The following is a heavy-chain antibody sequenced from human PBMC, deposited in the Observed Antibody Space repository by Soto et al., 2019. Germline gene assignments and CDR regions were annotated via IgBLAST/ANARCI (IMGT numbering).Heavy chain of an antibody. D-gene: IGHD3-16*01. CDR2: IIPMVGTP. CDR1: GDTFSSYS. Sequence: QAQLVQSGAEVKRPGSSVKVSCKASGDTFSSYSISWVRQAPGQGLEWMGRIIPMVGTPNYAQKFQGRVTFSADKSTSTAYMVVNSLISDDTAVYYCATDGGSTSSSAYNYFTDVWGKGTPVTVSS. CDR3: ATDGGSTSSSAYNYFTDV. V-gene: IGHV1-69*08. J-gene: IGHJ6*03.